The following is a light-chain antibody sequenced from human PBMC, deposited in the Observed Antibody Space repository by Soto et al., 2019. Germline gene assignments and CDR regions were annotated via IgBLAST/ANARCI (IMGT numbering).Light chain of an antibody. V-gene: IGLV2-14*01. CDR2: DVS. Sequence: QSALTQPASVSGSPGQSITISCTGTSSDVGGYNYVSWYQQHPGKAPKLMIYDVSNRPSGVSNRSSGSKSGTTASLTISGRQTEGEADYYCSSYTSSSTRNYVSGTGTQVSLL. J-gene: IGLJ1*01. CDR3: SSYTSSSTRNYV. CDR1: SSDVGGYNY.